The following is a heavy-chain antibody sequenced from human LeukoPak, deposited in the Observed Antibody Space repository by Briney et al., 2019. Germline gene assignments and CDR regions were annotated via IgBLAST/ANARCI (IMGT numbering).Heavy chain of an antibody. CDR2: IGIDSGNT. CDR3: ARDYKYAFDN. D-gene: IGHD5-24*01. CDR1: GFTFSDYS. V-gene: IGHV3-48*01. Sequence: GGSLRRSCAASGFTFSDYSMNWVRQAPGKGLEWISYIGIDSGNTNYADSVKGRFTISGDKAKNSLYLQMNSLRVEDTAVYYCARDYKYAFDNWGQGTLVSVSS. J-gene: IGHJ4*02.